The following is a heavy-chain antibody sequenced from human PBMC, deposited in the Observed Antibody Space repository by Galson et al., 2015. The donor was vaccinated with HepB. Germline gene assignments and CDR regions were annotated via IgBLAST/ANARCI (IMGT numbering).Heavy chain of an antibody. J-gene: IGHJ4*02. D-gene: IGHD2-15*01. Sequence: ETLSLTCTVSGGSISSYYWSWIRQPPGKGLEWIGYIYYSGSTNYNPSLKSRVTISVDTSKNQFSLKLSSVTAADTAVYYCARHVGGRFDYWGQGTLVTVSS. CDR1: GGSISSYY. CDR2: IYYSGST. V-gene: IGHV4-59*08. CDR3: ARHVGGRFDY.